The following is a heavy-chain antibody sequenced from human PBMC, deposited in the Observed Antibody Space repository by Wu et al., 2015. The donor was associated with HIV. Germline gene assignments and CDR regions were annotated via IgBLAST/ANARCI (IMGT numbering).Heavy chain of an antibody. CDR1: GNSLTKLS. J-gene: IGHJ1*01. V-gene: IGHV1-24*01. CDR2: FDPEEGKT. D-gene: IGHD3-10*01. Sequence: HVQLEQSGAVVRKPGASVRVPCKVSGNSLTKLSIHWVRQAPGKGLEWMGGFDPEEGKTIYAQRFQGRVAMTEDRSTDTAYMDLKSLTSDDTAVFYCTAFPRDIWSTGLPYWGQGTLVTVSS. CDR3: TAFPRDIWSTGLPY.